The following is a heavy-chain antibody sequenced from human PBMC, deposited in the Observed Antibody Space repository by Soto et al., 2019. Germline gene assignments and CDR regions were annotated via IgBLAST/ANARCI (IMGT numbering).Heavy chain of an antibody. J-gene: IGHJ4*02. CDR2: ISYDGNNK. D-gene: IGHD1-1*01. V-gene: IGHV3-30*18. CDR1: GFTFSSYG. Sequence: QSGGSLRLSCAASGFTFSSYGMHWVRQAPGKGLEWVAVISYDGNNKYYADSVKGRFTISRDNSKNTLYLQMNSLRAEDTAVYYCAKSVYNWNDGFFDYWGQGTLVTVSS. CDR3: AKSVYNWNDGFFDY.